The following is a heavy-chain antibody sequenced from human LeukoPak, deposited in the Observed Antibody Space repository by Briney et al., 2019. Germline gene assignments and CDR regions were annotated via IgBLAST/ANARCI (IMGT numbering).Heavy chain of an antibody. V-gene: IGHV3-11*04. CDR1: GFTFSDYY. CDR3: ARDLSVAGRTPPDAFDI. D-gene: IGHD6-19*01. J-gene: IGHJ3*02. CDR2: ISSSGSTI. Sequence: GGSLRLSCAASGFTFSDYYMSWIRQAPGKGLEWVSYISSSGSTIYYADSVKGRFTISRDNAKNSLYLQMNSLRAEDTAVYYCARDLSVAGRTPPDAFDIWGQGTMVTVSS.